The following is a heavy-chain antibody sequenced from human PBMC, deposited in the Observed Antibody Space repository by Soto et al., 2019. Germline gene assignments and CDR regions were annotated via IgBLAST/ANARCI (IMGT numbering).Heavy chain of an antibody. D-gene: IGHD3-22*01. J-gene: IGHJ4*02. CDR1: GGSISSGDFC. CDR2: IYYSGST. Sequence: PSETLSLTCTVSGGSISSGDFCWSWIRQPPGKGLEWIGYIYYSGSTYYNPSLTSRVTISVDTSKNQFSLKLSSVTAADTAVYYCARESFYDSGGFHGFDYWGQGTLVTVSS. V-gene: IGHV4-30-4*02. CDR3: ARESFYDSGGFHGFDY.